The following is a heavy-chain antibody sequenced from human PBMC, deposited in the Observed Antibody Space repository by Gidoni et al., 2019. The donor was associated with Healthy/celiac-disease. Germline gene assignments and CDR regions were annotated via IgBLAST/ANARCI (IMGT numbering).Heavy chain of an antibody. CDR1: GGTFSSYA. CDR3: AREDYESSGYTDLYYGMDV. J-gene: IGHJ6*02. CDR2: IIHIFGTA. D-gene: IGHD3-22*01. V-gene: IGHV1-69*01. Sequence: QVQLVQSGAEVKQPGSSVTVSCKASGGTFSSYAISWVRQAPGQGLELMGGIIHIFGTANYAQKFQGRVTITADESTSTAYMELSSLRSEDTAVYYCAREDYESSGYTDLYYGMDVWGQGTTVTVS.